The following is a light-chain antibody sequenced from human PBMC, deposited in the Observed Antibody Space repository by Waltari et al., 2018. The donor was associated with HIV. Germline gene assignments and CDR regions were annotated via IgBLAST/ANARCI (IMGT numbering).Light chain of an antibody. Sequence: QAALTQPASGFGAPGQSITNSCTGTSSDVGGYYSVSWFQLHPGKAPKLLIYEVSNRPSGVSNRFSGSKSGNTASLTISGLQAEDEADYFCSSYTGSSTLYVFGTGTKVTVL. CDR1: SSDVGGYYS. J-gene: IGLJ1*01. CDR3: SSYTGSSTLYV. V-gene: IGLV2-14*01. CDR2: EVS.